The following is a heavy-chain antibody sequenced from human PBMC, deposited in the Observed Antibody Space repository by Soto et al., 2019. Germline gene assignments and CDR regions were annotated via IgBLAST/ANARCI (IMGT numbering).Heavy chain of an antibody. CDR3: ARQLLGYCSSTSCSGYYYGMDV. Sequence: PGESLKISCKGSGYSFTSYWISWVRQMPGKGLEWMGRIDPSDSYTNYSPSFQGHVTISADKSISTAYLQWSSLKASDTAMYYCARQLLGYCSSTSCSGYYYGMDVWGQGTTVTVSS. CDR1: GYSFTSYW. CDR2: IDPSDSYT. D-gene: IGHD2-2*01. V-gene: IGHV5-10-1*01. J-gene: IGHJ6*02.